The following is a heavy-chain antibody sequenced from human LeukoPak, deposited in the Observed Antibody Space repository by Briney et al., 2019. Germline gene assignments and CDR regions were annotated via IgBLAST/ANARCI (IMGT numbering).Heavy chain of an antibody. CDR2: ISYDGSNK. CDR1: GFTFSSYA. CDR3: AREGRITIFGVVDY. J-gene: IGHJ4*02. V-gene: IGHV3-30*09. D-gene: IGHD3-3*01. Sequence: GGSLRLSCAASGFTFSSYAMHWVRQAPGKGLEWVAVISYDGSNKYYADSVKGRFAISRDNSKNTLYLQMNSLRAEDTAVYYCAREGRITIFGVVDYWGQGTLVTVSS.